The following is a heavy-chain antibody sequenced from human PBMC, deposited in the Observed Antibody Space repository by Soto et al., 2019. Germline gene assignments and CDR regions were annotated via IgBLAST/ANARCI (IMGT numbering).Heavy chain of an antibody. V-gene: IGHV4-39*07. Sequence: SETLSLTCTVSGASISSSNYYWGWIRQPPGKGLEWIGSIYYSGTTYNTPSLKSRVTISVDTSKNQFSLKLSSVTAADTAVYYCARRYGSAFDIWGQGTMVTVSS. J-gene: IGHJ3*02. CDR3: ARRYGSAFDI. CDR2: IYYSGTT. D-gene: IGHD4-17*01. CDR1: GASISSSNYY.